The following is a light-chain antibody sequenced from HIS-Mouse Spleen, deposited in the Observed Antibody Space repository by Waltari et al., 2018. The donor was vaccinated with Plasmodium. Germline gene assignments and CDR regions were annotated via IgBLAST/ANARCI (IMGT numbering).Light chain of an antibody. V-gene: IGKV4-1*01. J-gene: IGKJ4*01. Sequence: DIVMTQSPDSLAVSLGERATINCKSSQSVLYSSNNKNYLAWYQQKPGQPPKLLIYWASTRESGGPDRFSGSGSGTDFTHTISSLQAEDEAVYYCQQYYSTPLTFGGGTKVEIK. CDR2: WAS. CDR3: QQYYSTPLT. CDR1: QSVLYSSNNKNY.